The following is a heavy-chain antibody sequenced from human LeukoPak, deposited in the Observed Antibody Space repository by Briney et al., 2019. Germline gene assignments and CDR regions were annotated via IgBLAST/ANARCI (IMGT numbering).Heavy chain of an antibody. V-gene: IGHV1-69*01. D-gene: IGHD2-2*01. CDR1: GGTFSSYA. Sequence: SVKVSCKASGGTFSSYAISWVRQAPGQGLEWMGGIIPIFGTANYAQKFQGRVTITADESTSTAYMELSSLRSEDTAVYYCARVSARYCSSTRCYYFDYWGQGTLVTVSS. J-gene: IGHJ4*02. CDR2: IIPIFGTA. CDR3: ARVSARYCSSTRCYYFDY.